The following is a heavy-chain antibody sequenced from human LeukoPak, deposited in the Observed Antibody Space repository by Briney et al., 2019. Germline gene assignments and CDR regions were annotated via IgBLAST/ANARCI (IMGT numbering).Heavy chain of an antibody. V-gene: IGHV3-23*01. CDR1: GFTFSNYA. J-gene: IGHJ4*02. D-gene: IGHD4-11*01. CDR3: AKDSADSNYPLSFFDF. CDR2: ISGSGGGT. Sequence: PGGSLRLSCAASGFTFSNYAMNWVRQAPGKGLEFVSGISGSGGGTYYADSVKGRFTISRDNSKNTLYLHMNSLRAEDTAVYYCAKDSADSNYPLSFFDFWGQGTLVTVSS.